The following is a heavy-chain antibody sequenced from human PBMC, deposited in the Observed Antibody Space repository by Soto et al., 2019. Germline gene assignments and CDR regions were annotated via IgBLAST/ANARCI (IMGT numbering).Heavy chain of an antibody. J-gene: IGHJ4*02. CDR2: INHSGST. D-gene: IGHD6-13*01. V-gene: IGHV4-34*01. CDR3: ARSQYSSSWYDYFDY. CDR1: GGSFSGYY. Sequence: SETLSLTCAVYGGSFSGYYWSWIRQPPGKGLEWIGEINHSGSTNYNPSLKSRVTISVDTSKNQFSLKLSSVTAADTAVYYCARSQYSSSWYDYFDYWGQRTLVTVSS.